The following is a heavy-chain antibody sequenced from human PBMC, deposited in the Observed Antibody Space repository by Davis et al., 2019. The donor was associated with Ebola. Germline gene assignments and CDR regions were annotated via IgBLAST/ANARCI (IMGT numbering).Heavy chain of an antibody. V-gene: IGHV1-2*06. CDR2: INPNSGGT. CDR3: ARMISCGGDCRFFGY. J-gene: IGHJ4*02. Sequence: AASVKVSCKASGYTFTGYYMHWVRQAPGQGLEWMGRINPNSGGTNYAQKFQGRVTMTRDTSITTAYMELNRLRSDDTAVYYCARMISCGGDCRFFGYWGQGTLVTVSS. D-gene: IGHD2-21*02. CDR1: GYTFTGYY.